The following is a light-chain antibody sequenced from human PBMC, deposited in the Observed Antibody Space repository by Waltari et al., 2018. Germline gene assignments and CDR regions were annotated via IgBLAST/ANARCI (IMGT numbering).Light chain of an antibody. V-gene: IGKV3-20*01. CDR2: RAY. Sequence: EIVLTQSPGTASLSPGERVTLPCRASQSVGSSTVAWYQQKPGQAPRLVTYRAYRRATGIPDRFSGSGSGTDFSLTISRLEPEDFVVYYCQQHGTLPATFGQGTKVEIK. CDR3: QQHGTLPAT. CDR1: QSVGSST. J-gene: IGKJ1*01.